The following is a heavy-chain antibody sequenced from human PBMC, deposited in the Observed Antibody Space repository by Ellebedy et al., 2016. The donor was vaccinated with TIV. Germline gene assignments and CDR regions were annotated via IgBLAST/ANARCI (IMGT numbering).Heavy chain of an antibody. CDR3: AVRPLAPNYFDS. D-gene: IGHD2-15*01. V-gene: IGHV3-53*01. J-gene: IGHJ4*02. Sequence: PGGSLRLSCTASGFTVGNNYMNWLRQAPGKGLEWVSLIYSGGDTVYADSVKGRFTISRDNAKNSLYLQMNSLRGEDTAVYYCAVRPLAPNYFDSWGRGTLVTVSS. CDR2: IYSGGDT. CDR1: GFTVGNNY.